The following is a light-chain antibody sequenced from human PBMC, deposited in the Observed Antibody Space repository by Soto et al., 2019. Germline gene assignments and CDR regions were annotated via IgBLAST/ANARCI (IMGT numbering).Light chain of an antibody. CDR3: QSYDSSLSGYV. Sequence: SVLAPPPPVSGGPGQRGTISCTGSSSNNGAGYDVHWYQQLPGTAPKLLIYGNSNRPSGVPDRFSGSKSGTSASLAITGLQAEDEADYYCQSYDSSLSGYVFGTGTKVTVL. CDR2: GNS. CDR1: SSNNGAGYD. J-gene: IGLJ1*01. V-gene: IGLV1-40*01.